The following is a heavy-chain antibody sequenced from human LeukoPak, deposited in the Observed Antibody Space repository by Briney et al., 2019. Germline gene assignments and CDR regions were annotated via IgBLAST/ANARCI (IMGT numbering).Heavy chain of an antibody. J-gene: IGHJ3*01. CDR3: AKAFRIVGIGNPDDAFDV. CDR2: IAGTGGST. CDR1: GFTFNKYA. D-gene: IGHD1-26*01. V-gene: IGHV3-23*01. Sequence: GGSLRLSCAASGFTFNKYAMNWVRQPPGKGMEWVSSIAGTGGSTYYADSVKGRFTLSRDNSENTLYLQLNSLRAEDSGIYYCAKAFRIVGIGNPDDAFDVWGQGTVVTVS.